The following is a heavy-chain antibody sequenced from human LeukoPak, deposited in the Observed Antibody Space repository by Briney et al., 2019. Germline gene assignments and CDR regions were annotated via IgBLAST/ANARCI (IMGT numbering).Heavy chain of an antibody. CDR1: GYTFTSYG. D-gene: IGHD4-17*01. V-gene: IGHV7-4-1*02. J-gene: IGHJ1*01. Sequence: GASVKVSCKASGYTFTSYGLNWVRQAPGQGLEWMGWINTNTGNPTHAQGFTGRFVFSLDTSVSTAYLQISSLKAEDTAVYYCARSVTPQYFQHWGQGTLVTVSS. CDR2: INTNTGNP. CDR3: ARSVTPQYFQH.